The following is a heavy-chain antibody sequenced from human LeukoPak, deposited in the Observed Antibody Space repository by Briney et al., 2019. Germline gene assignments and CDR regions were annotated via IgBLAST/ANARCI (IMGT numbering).Heavy chain of an antibody. CDR2: ISAYNGNT. D-gene: IGHD6-13*01. Sequence: ASVKVSCKASGYTFTSYGISWVRQAPGQGLEWMGWISAYNGNTNYAQKLQGRVTMTTDTSTSTAYMELRSLRSDDTAVYYCARFSTGSSWYARWFDPWGQGTLVTVSS. V-gene: IGHV1-18*01. CDR1: GYTFTSYG. CDR3: ARFSTGSSWYARWFDP. J-gene: IGHJ5*02.